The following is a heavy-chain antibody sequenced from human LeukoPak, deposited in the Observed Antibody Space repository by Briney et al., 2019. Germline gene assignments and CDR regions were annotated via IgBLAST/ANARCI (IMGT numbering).Heavy chain of an antibody. D-gene: IGHD2-21*02. Sequence: SVEVSCKASGGTFSSYAISWVRQAPGQGLEWMGGIIPIFGTANYAQKFQGRVTITTDESTSTAYMELSSLRSEDTAVYYCARRVNCGGDCYGDHFDYWGQGTLVTVSS. CDR3: ARRVNCGGDCYGDHFDY. CDR2: IIPIFGTA. V-gene: IGHV1-69*05. J-gene: IGHJ4*02. CDR1: GGTFSSYA.